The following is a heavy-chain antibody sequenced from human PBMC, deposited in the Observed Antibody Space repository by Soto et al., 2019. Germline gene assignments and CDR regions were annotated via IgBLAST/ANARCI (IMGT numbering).Heavy chain of an antibody. V-gene: IGHV1-18*01. D-gene: IGHD2-2*01. J-gene: IGHJ6*02. Sequence: GASVKVSCKASVYTFTSYGSSWVRQAHGQGLEWMGWISAYNGNTNYAQKLQGRVTMTTDTSTSTAYMELRSLRSDDTAVYYCARDSDCSSTSCYDYYGMDVWGQGTTVTVSS. CDR1: VYTFTSYG. CDR2: ISAYNGNT. CDR3: ARDSDCSSTSCYDYYGMDV.